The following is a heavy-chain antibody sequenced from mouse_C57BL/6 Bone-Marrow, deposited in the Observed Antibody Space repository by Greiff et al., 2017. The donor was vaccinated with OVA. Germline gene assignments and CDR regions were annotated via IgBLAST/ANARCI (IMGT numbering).Heavy chain of an antibody. CDR3: AKREICLGYVDY. Sequence: VQLKESGPVLVKPGASVKMSCKASGYTFTDYYMNWVKQSHGKSLEWIGVINPYNGGTSYNQKFKGKATLTVDKSSSTAYMELNSLTSEDSAVYYCAKREICLGYVDYWGQGTTLTVSS. CDR2: INPYNGGT. CDR1: GYTFTDYY. V-gene: IGHV1-19*01. J-gene: IGHJ2*01. D-gene: IGHD3-3*01.